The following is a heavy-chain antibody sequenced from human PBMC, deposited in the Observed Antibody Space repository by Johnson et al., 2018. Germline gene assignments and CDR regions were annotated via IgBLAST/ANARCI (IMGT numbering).Heavy chain of an antibody. CDR2: ISYDGSYK. V-gene: IGHV3-30*04. J-gene: IGHJ3*01. D-gene: IGHD6-13*01. Sequence: QVQLVESGGGVVQPGRSLRLSCAASGFTFSNYAMHWVRQAPGKGLDWVAVISYDGSYKYYVDSVRGGFTISSDNSENTLFLQMNSLRAEATAVYYCARVLRPAAGVRGGALDVWGQGTMVIVSS. CDR3: ARVLRPAAGVRGGALDV. CDR1: GFTFSNYA.